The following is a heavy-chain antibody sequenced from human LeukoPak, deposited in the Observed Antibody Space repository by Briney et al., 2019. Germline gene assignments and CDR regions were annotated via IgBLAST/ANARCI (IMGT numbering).Heavy chain of an antibody. V-gene: IGHV4-59*12. CDR1: GGSISSYY. D-gene: IGHD6-13*01. CDR3: AREGGQQLVDY. Sequence: PSETLSLTCTVSGGSISSYYWSWIRQPPGKGLEWIGYIYYSGSTNYNPSLKSRVTISVDRSKNQFSLKLSSVTAADTAVYYCAREGGQQLVDYWGQGTLVTVSS. J-gene: IGHJ4*02. CDR2: IYYSGST.